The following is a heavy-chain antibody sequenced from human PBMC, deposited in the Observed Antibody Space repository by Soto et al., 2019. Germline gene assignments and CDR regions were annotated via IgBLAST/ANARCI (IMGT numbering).Heavy chain of an antibody. CDR2: ISYDGSNK. CDR3: AKEGEDIVVVPAASNWFDP. J-gene: IGHJ5*02. Sequence: GGSLRLSCAASGFTFSSYGMHWVRQAPGKGLEWVAVISYDGSNKYYADSVKGRFTISRDNSKNTLYLQMNSLRAEDTAVYYCAKEGEDIVVVPAASNWFDPWGQGTLVTVSS. V-gene: IGHV3-30*18. CDR1: GFTFSSYG. D-gene: IGHD2-2*01.